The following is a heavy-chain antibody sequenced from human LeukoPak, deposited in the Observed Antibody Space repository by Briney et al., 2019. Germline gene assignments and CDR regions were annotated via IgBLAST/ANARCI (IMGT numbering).Heavy chain of an antibody. Sequence: ASVKVSCKASGYTFTSYAMHWVRQAPGQRLEWMGWINAGNGYTKYSQKFQGRVTITRDTSASTAYMELSSLRSEDTAVYYCARGTVTTWGDWFDPWGQGTLVTVSS. D-gene: IGHD4-17*01. J-gene: IGHJ5*02. CDR2: INAGNGYT. CDR3: ARGTVTTWGDWFDP. CDR1: GYTFTSYA. V-gene: IGHV1-3*01.